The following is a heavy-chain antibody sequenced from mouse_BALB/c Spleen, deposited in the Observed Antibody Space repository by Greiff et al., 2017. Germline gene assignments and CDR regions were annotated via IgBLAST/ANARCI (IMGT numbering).Heavy chain of an antibody. J-gene: IGHJ4*01. CDR3: ARRDYGNNYYAMDY. V-gene: IGHV1-54*01. Sequence: QVQLKESGAELVRPGTSVKVSCKASGYAFTNYLIEWVKQRPGQGLEWIGVINPGSGGTNYNEKFKGKATLTADKSSSTAYMQLSSLTSDDSAVYFCARRDYGNNYYAMDYWGQGTSVTVSS. CDR2: INPGSGGT. CDR1: GYAFTNYL. D-gene: IGHD2-1*01.